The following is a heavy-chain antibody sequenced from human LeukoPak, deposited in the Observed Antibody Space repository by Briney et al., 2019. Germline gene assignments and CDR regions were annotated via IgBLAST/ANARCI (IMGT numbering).Heavy chain of an antibody. CDR1: GFTFSSYS. J-gene: IGHJ4*02. Sequence: TGGSLRLSCAASGFTFSSYSMHWVRQAPGKGLEYVSGISSNGGSTWYAGSVKGRFTISRDNSKNTVNLQLGSLRIEDTAVYHCARMTLYGSGTVHWSQGILVTVSS. CDR2: ISSNGGST. CDR3: ARMTLYGSGTVH. V-gene: IGHV3-64*02. D-gene: IGHD3-10*01.